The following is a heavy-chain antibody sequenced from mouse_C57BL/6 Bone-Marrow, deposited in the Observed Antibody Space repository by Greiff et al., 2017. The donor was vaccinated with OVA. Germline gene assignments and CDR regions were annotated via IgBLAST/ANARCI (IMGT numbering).Heavy chain of an antibody. D-gene: IGHD4-1*01. V-gene: IGHV1-50*01. CDR3: ARLNCYYFDY. CDR1: GYTFTSYW. Sequence: QVQLQQPGAELVKPGASVKLSCKASGYTFTSYWMQWVKQRPGQGLEWIGEIDPSDSYTNYNQKFKGKATLTVDTSSSTASMQLSSLTSEDSAVDYCARLNCYYFDYWGQGTTLTVSS. CDR2: IDPSDSYT. J-gene: IGHJ2*01.